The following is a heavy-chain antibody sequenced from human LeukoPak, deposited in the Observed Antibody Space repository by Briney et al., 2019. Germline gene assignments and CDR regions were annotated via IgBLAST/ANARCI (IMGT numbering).Heavy chain of an antibody. CDR1: GFTFSSYE. D-gene: IGHD4-23*01. CDR3: ARETVVTPYNYMGV. V-gene: IGHV3-48*03. Sequence: GGSLRLSCAASGFTFSSYEMNWVRQAPGKGLEWVSYISSSGSTIYYADSVKGRFTISRDNAKNSLYLQMNSLRAEDTAVYYCARETVVTPYNYMGVWGKGTTVTVSS. J-gene: IGHJ6*03. CDR2: ISSSGSTI.